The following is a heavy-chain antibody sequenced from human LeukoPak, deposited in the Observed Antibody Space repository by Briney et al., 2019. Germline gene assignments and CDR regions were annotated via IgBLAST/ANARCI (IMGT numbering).Heavy chain of an antibody. CDR2: IYSGGST. D-gene: IGHD6-19*01. CDR3: ARGDGYSSGWYPFYYYYYMDV. V-gene: IGHV3-53*01. Sequence: PGGSLRLSCAVSGFTFSSYWMSWVRQAPGKGLEWVSVIYSGGSTYYADSVKGRFTISRDNSKNTLYLQMNSLRAEDTAVYYCARGDGYSSGWYPFYYYYYMDVWGKGTTVTISS. J-gene: IGHJ6*03. CDR1: GFTFSSYW.